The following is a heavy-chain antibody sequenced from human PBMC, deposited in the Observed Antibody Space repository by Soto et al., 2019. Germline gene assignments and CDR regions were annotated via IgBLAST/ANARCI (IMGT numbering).Heavy chain of an antibody. CDR3: ARDLWGYCGTDCYPLDV. CDR2: IYYSGST. Sequence: SETLSLTCTVSGGSISSGGYYWSWIRQHPGKGLEWIGYIYYSGSTNYNPSFKSRVTISVDTSKNQFSLKLNSVTAADTAVYYCARDLWGYCGTDCYPLDVWGQGTTVTVS. CDR1: GGSISSGGYY. D-gene: IGHD2-21*02. V-gene: IGHV4-61*08. J-gene: IGHJ6*02.